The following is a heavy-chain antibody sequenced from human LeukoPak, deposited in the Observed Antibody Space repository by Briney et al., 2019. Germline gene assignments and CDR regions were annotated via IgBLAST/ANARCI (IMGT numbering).Heavy chain of an antibody. CDR2: ISGSGGST. V-gene: IGHV3-23*01. J-gene: IGHJ4*02. D-gene: IGHD3-10*01. CDR1: GFTFSSYA. CDR3: ARMRYGSGSDFDY. Sequence: GGSLRLSCAASGFTFSSYALTWVRQAPGKGLEWVSAISGSGGSTSYADSVKGRCTISRDNSKNTLFLQMNSLRAEDTAVYYCARMRYGSGSDFDYWGQGTLVTVSS.